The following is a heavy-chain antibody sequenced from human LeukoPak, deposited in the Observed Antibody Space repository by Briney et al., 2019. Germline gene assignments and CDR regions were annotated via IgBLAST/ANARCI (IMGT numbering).Heavy chain of an antibody. CDR2: IYYSGST. D-gene: IGHD3-10*01. CDR3: ARGYGSSYYYMDV. CDR1: GGSISSYY. Sequence: PSETLSLTCTVSGGSISSYYWSWIRQPPGKGLEWIGYIYYSGSTNYNPSLKSRVTISVDTSKNQFSLKLSSVTAADTAVYYCARGYGSSYYYMDVWGKGTTVTISS. V-gene: IGHV4-59*01. J-gene: IGHJ6*03.